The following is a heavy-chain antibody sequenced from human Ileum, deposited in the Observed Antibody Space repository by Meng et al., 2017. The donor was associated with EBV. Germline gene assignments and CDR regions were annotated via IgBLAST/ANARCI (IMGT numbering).Heavy chain of an antibody. CDR3: ARVGQWLPIDY. D-gene: IGHD6-19*01. CDR1: GGSISSSNW. J-gene: IGHJ4*02. CDR2: IYHSGST. Sequence: QAQVHEAGPRLVKPSGTLSLTCAVSGGSISSSNWWSWVRQPPGKGLEWIGEIYHSGSTNYNPSLKSRVTISVDKSKNQFSLNLSSVTAADTAVYYCARVGQWLPIDYWGQGTLVTVSS. V-gene: IGHV4-4*02.